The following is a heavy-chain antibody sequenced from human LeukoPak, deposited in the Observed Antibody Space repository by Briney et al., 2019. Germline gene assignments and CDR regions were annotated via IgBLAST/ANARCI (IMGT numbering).Heavy chain of an antibody. V-gene: IGHV3-74*01. J-gene: IGHJ3*02. D-gene: IGHD3-3*01. CDR3: ASTPYYDFWSGYPGAFDI. CDR2: INSDGSST. Sequence: GGSLRLSCAASGFTFSSYWMHWVRQAPGKGLVWVSRINSDGSSTTYADSVKGRFTISRDSAKNTLYLQMNSLRAEDTAVYYCASTPYYDFWSGYPGAFDIWGQGTMVTVSS. CDR1: GFTFSSYW.